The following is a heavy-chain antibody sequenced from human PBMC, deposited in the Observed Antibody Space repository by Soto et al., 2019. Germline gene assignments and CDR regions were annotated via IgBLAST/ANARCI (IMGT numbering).Heavy chain of an antibody. Sequence: EVQLVESGGGLVKPGGSLRLSCAASGFTFSSYSMNWVRQAPGKGLEWVSSISSSSSYIYYADSVKGRFTISRDNAKNSLYLQMNSLRAEDTAVYYCARDSAGFGVVIQWFDPWGQGTLVTVSS. J-gene: IGHJ5*02. D-gene: IGHD3-3*01. CDR1: GFTFSSYS. CDR3: ARDSAGFGVVIQWFDP. CDR2: ISSSSSYI. V-gene: IGHV3-21*01.